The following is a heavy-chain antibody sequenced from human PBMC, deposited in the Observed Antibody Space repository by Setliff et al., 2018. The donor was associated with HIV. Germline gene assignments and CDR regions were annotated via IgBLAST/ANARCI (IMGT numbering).Heavy chain of an antibody. CDR2: IYYSGST. V-gene: IGHV4-39*02. CDR1: GGSISNSRYY. D-gene: IGHD3-10*01. Sequence: SETLSLTCTVSGGSISNSRYYWSWIRQPPGKGLEWIGSIYYSGSTYYNPSLKSRVTISADMSKNHFSLRLNSATAADTAVYYCARRDLTSVPTWGQGTLVTVSS. CDR3: ARRDLTSVPT. J-gene: IGHJ5*02.